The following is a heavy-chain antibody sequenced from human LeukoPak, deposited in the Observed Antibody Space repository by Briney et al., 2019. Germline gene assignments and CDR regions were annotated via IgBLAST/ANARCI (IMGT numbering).Heavy chain of an antibody. CDR2: INHSGST. J-gene: IGHJ4*02. CDR3: GRVAPYHWSSAGNFDY. Sequence: PSETLSLTCAVYGGSFSGYYWSWIRQPPGKGLEWIGEINHSGSTNYNPSLKSRVTISVDTSKNQFSLKLSSVTAADTAVYYCGRVAPYHWSSAGNFDYWGQGTLVTVSS. V-gene: IGHV4-34*01. CDR1: GGSFSGYY. D-gene: IGHD1-1*01.